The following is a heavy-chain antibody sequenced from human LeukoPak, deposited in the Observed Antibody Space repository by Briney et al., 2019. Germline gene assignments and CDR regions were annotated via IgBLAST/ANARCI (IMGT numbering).Heavy chain of an antibody. CDR2: IYYSGST. J-gene: IGHJ3*01. Sequence: SQTLSLTCTVSGGSISSGGYYWSWIRQHPGKGLEWIGYIYYSGSTYYNPSLKSRVTISVETSKSQFSLKLSSVTAADTAVYYCARGANERYFDWLYDAFDVWGQGTMVTVSS. CDR1: GGSISSGGYY. CDR3: ARGANERYFDWLYDAFDV. V-gene: IGHV4-31*03. D-gene: IGHD3-9*01.